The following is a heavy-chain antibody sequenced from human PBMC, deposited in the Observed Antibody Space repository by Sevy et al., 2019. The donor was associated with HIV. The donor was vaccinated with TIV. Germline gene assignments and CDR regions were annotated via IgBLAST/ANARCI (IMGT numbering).Heavy chain of an antibody. V-gene: IGHV3-30*04. J-gene: IGHJ4*02. CDR3: ARLFSCGGDCYYLDY. CDR2: ISHDGKYK. D-gene: IGHD2-21*02. Sequence: GGSLRLSCAASGFTFSNYDMHWVRQAPGKGLEWVAVISHDGKYKNYADSVKVRFTISRDDFKNTLYLQMSSLRPEDTAVYFCARLFSCGGDCYYLDYWGQGVLVTVSS. CDR1: GFTFSNYD.